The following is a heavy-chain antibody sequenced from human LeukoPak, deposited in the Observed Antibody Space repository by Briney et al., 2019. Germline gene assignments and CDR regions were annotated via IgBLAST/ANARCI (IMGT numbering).Heavy chain of an antibody. J-gene: IGHJ3*02. CDR2: ISGSGGST. D-gene: IGHD4-17*01. Sequence: SGGPLRLSCAASGFTFSSYAMSWVRQAPGKGLEWVSAISGSGGSTYYADSVKGRFTISRDNSKNTLYLQMNSLRAEDTAVYYCAKRGYGDYARGAFDIWGQGTMVTVSS. V-gene: IGHV3-23*01. CDR1: GFTFSSYA. CDR3: AKRGYGDYARGAFDI.